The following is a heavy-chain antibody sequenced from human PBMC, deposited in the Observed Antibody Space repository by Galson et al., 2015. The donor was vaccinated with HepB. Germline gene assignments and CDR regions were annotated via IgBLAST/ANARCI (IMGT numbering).Heavy chain of an antibody. V-gene: IGHV1-69*13. CDR3: ARGVGYCSSTSCYSSSFDY. D-gene: IGHD2-2*02. CDR1: GYTFTSYG. CDR2: IIPIFGTA. J-gene: IGHJ4*02. Sequence: SVKVSCKASGYTFTSYGISWVRQAPGQGLEWMGGIIPIFGTANYAQKFQGRVTITADESTSTAYMELSSLRSEDTAVYYCARGVGYCSSTSCYSSSFDYWGQGTLVTVSS.